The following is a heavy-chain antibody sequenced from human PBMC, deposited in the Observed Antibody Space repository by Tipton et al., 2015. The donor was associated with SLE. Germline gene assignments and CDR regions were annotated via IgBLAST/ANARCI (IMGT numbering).Heavy chain of an antibody. CDR1: GYSISSGYY. J-gene: IGHJ4*02. V-gene: IGHV4-38-2*02. CDR2: IYHSGST. CDR3: AGEDSNGTAFDY. Sequence: TLSLTCTVSGYSISSGYYWGWIRQPPGKGLEWIGSIYHSGSTYYNPSLKSRVTISVDTSKNQFSLKLSSVTAADTAVYYCAGEDSNGTAFDYWGQGTLVTVSS. D-gene: IGHD3-22*01.